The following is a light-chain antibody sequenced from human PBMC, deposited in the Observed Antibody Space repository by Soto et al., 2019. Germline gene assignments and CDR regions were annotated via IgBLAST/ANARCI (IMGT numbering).Light chain of an antibody. Sequence: VPMTDCASTLPASVRSLVSITCRANQSSSTWLAWYQQKPGKAPNLLIYKASRLETGAPSRFSGSGSGTEVTLTISFLQPDDFATYYCQQYNSYSPLTFGGGTKVDIK. CDR2: KAS. CDR1: QSSSTW. V-gene: IGKV1-5*03. J-gene: IGKJ4*01. CDR3: QQYNSYSPLT.